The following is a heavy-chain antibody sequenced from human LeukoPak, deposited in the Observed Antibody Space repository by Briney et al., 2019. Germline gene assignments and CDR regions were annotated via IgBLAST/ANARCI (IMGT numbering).Heavy chain of an antibody. CDR1: GYPFNNYD. D-gene: IGHD2-2*01. CDR3: ARAHRWCTGTSCYQERPQYYYYYMDV. CDR2: MNPHSGKT. V-gene: IGHV1-8*01. J-gene: IGHJ6*03. Sequence: ASVKVSCKASGYPFNNYDINWVRQATGQGLEWMGWMNPHSGKTGYAQNFQGRVTMTRDTSISTAYMELSSLRSEDTAVYYCARAHRWCTGTSCYQERPQYYYYYMDVWAKGPRSPSP.